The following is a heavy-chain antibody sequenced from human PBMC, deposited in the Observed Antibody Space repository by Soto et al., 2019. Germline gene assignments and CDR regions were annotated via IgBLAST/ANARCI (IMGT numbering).Heavy chain of an antibody. Sequence: QVQRVQSGSEVKKPGASVNVSGKAFGYTFTSYGFIWVRQVPGQGLEWLGWISAFNGDTQYAQTMKGRLTVTTDTSTTTVHMELRSLTPADTAVYYCTREAGWQRMVPYDWGQGTLVSVS. CDR2: ISAFNGDT. V-gene: IGHV1-18*04. D-gene: IGHD6-25*01. J-gene: IGHJ4*02. CDR3: TREAGWQRMVPYD. CDR1: GYTFTSYG.